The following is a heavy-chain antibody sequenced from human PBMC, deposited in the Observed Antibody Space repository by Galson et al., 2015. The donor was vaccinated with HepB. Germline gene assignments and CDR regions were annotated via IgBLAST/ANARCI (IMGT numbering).Heavy chain of an antibody. V-gene: IGHV1-69*10. Sequence: SVKVSCKASGGTFSSYAISWVRQAPGQGLEWMGGIIPILGIANYAQKFQGRVTITADKSTSTAYMELSSLRSEDTAVYYCARGWNSSSSLLFRFDYWGQGTLVTVSS. D-gene: IGHD6-6*01. J-gene: IGHJ4*02. CDR2: IIPILGIA. CDR3: ARGWNSSSSLLFRFDY. CDR1: GGTFSSYA.